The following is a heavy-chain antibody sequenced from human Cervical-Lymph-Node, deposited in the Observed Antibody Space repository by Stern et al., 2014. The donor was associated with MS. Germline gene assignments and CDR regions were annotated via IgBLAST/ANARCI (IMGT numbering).Heavy chain of an antibody. CDR1: GFTVSSNY. V-gene: IGHV3-53*01. D-gene: IGHD4-17*01. Sequence: EVQLVESGGGLIQPGGSLRLSCAASGFTVSSNYMSWVRQAPGKGLEWVSVIYSGGSTYYADSVKGRFTISRDNSKNTLYLQMNSLRAEDTAVYYCARMDDYGDYSYNWFDPWGQGTLVTVSS. CDR3: ARMDDYGDYSYNWFDP. J-gene: IGHJ5*02. CDR2: IYSGGST.